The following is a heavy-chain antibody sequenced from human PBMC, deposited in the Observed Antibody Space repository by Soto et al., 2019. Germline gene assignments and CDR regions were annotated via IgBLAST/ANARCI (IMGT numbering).Heavy chain of an antibody. D-gene: IGHD6-6*01. CDR1: SGPISSSSYY. Sequence: PSETLSVTYIVSSGPISSSSYYWGWIRHPPGKGLEWIGSIYYSGITYYNPSLKSRVTISVDTSKNQFSLKLSSVTAADTAVFYCARHRARNWFDPWGQGTLVTVSS. CDR3: ARHRARNWFDP. CDR2: IYYSGIT. J-gene: IGHJ5*02. V-gene: IGHV4-39*01.